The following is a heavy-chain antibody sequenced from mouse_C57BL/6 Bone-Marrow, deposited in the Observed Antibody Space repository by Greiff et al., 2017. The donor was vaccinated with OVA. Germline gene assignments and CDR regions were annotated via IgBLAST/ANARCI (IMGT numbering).Heavy chain of an antibody. CDR1: GFTFSDYY. CDR3: ARQAGPWFAY. V-gene: IGHV5-12*01. CDR2: ISNGGGRT. Sequence: DVKLVESGGGLVQPGGSLKLSCAASGFTFSDYYMYWVRQTPEKRLEWVAYISNGGGRTYYPDTVKGRFTISRDNAKNTLYLQMSRLKSEDTAMYYCARQAGPWFAYWGQGTLVTVSA. J-gene: IGHJ3*01. D-gene: IGHD3-3*01.